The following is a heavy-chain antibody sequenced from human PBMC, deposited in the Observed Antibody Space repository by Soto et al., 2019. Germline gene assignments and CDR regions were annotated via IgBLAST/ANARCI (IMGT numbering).Heavy chain of an antibody. J-gene: IGHJ5*02. CDR1: GFTFSSYW. D-gene: IGHD3-22*01. CDR2: INSDGSST. CDR3: ARDAQGGYYYDSSGYSEFDP. Sequence: GGSLRLSCAASGFTFSSYWMHWVRQAPGKGLVWVSRINSDGSSTSYADSVKGQFTISRDNAKNTLYLQMNSLRAEDTAVYYCARDAQGGYYYDSSGYSEFDPWGQGTLVTVSS. V-gene: IGHV3-74*01.